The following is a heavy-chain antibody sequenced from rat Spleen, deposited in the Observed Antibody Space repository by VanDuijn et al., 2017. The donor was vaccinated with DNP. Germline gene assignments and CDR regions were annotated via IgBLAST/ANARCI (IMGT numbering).Heavy chain of an antibody. Sequence: EVQLVESGGGLVQPGRSLKLSCAASGFTFSNYYMAWVRQAPKKGLEWVATISTSGSRTYYPDTVKGRFTISRDNAKSNLYLQMNSLKSEDTATYCCARENNHHSNPYWYFDFLGPGTMVTVSS. CDR1: GFTFSNYY. CDR3: ARENNHHSNPYWYFDF. V-gene: IGHV5-25*01. J-gene: IGHJ1*01. CDR2: ISTSGSRT. D-gene: IGHD1-10*01.